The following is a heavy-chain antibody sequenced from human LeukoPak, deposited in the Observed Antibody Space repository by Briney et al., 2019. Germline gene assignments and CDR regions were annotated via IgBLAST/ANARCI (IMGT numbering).Heavy chain of an antibody. CDR1: GGSISRSAYY. D-gene: IGHD3-10*01. CDR2: IDDSGDT. V-gene: IGHV4-39*01. CDR3: SRTYFRLPSGSSYDAYDI. J-gene: IGHJ3*02. Sequence: SETLSLTCTVSGGSISRSAYYWVWIRQPPGKGLEWIGTIDDSGDTYYNPSVKSRVSISRETSKNQLSLTLLSVTAADTAMYYCSRTYFRLPSGSSYDAYDIWGQGTMVTVSS.